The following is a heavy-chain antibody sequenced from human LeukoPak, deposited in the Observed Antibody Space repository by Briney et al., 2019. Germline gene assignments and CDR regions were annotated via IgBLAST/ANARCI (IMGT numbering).Heavy chain of an antibody. D-gene: IGHD4-23*01. CDR2: IYYSGST. CDR1: GGSISSYY. Sequence: SETLSLTCTVSGGSISSYYWSWIRQPPGKGLEWIGYIYYSGSTNYNPSLKSRVTISVDTSKNQFSLKVSSVTAADTAVYYCAREQGGNRPLDYWGQGTLVTVSS. CDR3: AREQGGNRPLDY. V-gene: IGHV4-59*12. J-gene: IGHJ4*02.